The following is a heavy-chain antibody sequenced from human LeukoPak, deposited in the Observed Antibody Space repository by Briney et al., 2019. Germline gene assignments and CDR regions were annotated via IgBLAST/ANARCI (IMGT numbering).Heavy chain of an antibody. Sequence: GGSLRLSCAASGFTFNSYAMSWVRQAPGKGLEWASGVSVSGGTTYYADSVKGRFTISRDNSKNSVYLQTNSLRAEDTAVYFCAKAGISTYYYDHWGQGTLVTVSS. CDR2: VSVSGGTT. CDR3: AKAGISTYYYDH. J-gene: IGHJ5*02. V-gene: IGHV3-23*01. CDR1: GFTFNSYA. D-gene: IGHD3-22*01.